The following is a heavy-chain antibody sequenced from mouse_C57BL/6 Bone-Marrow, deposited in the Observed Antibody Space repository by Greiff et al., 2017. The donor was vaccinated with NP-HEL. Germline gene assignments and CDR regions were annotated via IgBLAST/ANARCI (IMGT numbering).Heavy chain of an antibody. V-gene: IGHV1-81*01. J-gene: IGHJ2*01. CDR1: GYTFTSYG. Sequence: QVQLQQSGAELARPGASVKLSCKASGYTFTSYGISWEKQRTGQGLEWIGEIYPRSGNTYYNEKFKGKATLTADKSSSTAYMELRSLTSEDSAVYVCAREMDDGYYHYFDYWGQGTTLTVSS. D-gene: IGHD2-3*01. CDR3: AREMDDGYYHYFDY. CDR2: IYPRSGNT.